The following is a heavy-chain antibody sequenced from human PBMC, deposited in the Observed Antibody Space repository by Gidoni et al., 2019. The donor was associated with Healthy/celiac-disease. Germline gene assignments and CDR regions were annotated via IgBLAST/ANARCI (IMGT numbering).Heavy chain of an antibody. CDR1: GYTLTSYG. Sequence: QVQLVQSGAEVKKPGASVKGSCKASGYTLTSYGISWVRQAPGQGLEWMGWISAYNGNTNYAQKLQGRVTMTTDTSTSTSYMELRSLRSDDTAVYYCARESRGLLIYGGWFDPWGQGTLVTVSS. CDR3: ARESRGLLIYGGWFDP. J-gene: IGHJ5*02. CDR2: ISAYNGNT. D-gene: IGHD2-8*01. V-gene: IGHV1-18*01.